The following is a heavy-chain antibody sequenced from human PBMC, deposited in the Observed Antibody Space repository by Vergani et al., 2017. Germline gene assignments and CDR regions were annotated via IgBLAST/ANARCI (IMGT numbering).Heavy chain of an antibody. V-gene: IGHV4-59*01. CDR2: IYYSGST. D-gene: IGHD4-17*01. J-gene: IGHJ4*02. CDR1: GGSISSYY. Sequence: QVQLQESGPGLVKPSETLSLTCTVSGGSISSYYWSWIRQPPGKGLEWIGYIYYSGSTNYNPSLKSRVTISVDTSKNQFSLTLSSVTAADTAVYYCASAYGDYTPHFDYWGQGTLVTVSS. CDR3: ASAYGDYTPHFDY.